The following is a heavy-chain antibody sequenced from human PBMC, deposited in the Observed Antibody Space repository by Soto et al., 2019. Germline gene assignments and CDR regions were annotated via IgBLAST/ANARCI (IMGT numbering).Heavy chain of an antibody. V-gene: IGHV4-34*01. J-gene: IGHJ4*02. Sequence: SDTLSLTCAVYCGSFSGYYWSWIRQPAGKGLEWMGEINHSGSTNYNPSLKSRVTISAHTSTNQFSLKLSSVTAADTAVYYCARGRRYYGSGRGRYFDYWGQRTLVTVS. D-gene: IGHD3-10*01. CDR2: INHSGST. CDR1: CGSFSGYY. CDR3: ARGRRYYGSGRGRYFDY.